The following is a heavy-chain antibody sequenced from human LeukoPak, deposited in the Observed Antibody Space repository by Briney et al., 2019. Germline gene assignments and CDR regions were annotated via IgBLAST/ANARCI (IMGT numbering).Heavy chain of an antibody. D-gene: IGHD3-10*01. CDR2: IYYSGST. CDR3: ARDYYRYFDY. J-gene: IGHJ4*02. V-gene: IGHV4-59*01. CDR1: GGSISSYY. Sequence: SETLSLTXTVSGGSISSYYWSWIRQPPGKGLEWIGYIYYSGSTNYNPSLKSRVTISVDTSKNQFSLKLSSVTAADTAVYYCARDYYRYFDYWGLGTLVTVSS.